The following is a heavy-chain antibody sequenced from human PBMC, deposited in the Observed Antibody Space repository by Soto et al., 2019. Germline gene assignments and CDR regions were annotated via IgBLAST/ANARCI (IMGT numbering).Heavy chain of an antibody. D-gene: IGHD6-6*01. CDR2: ISAYNGNT. CDR1: GYTFTSYG. CDR3: ARVTSLGEQLAPIDAFDI. Sequence: QVQLVQSGAEVKKPGASVKVSCEASGYTFTSYGISWVRQAPGQGLEWMGWISAYNGNTNYAQKLQGRVTMTTDTSTSTAYMELRSLRSDDTAVYYCARVTSLGEQLAPIDAFDIWGQGTMVTVSS. V-gene: IGHV1-18*01. J-gene: IGHJ3*02.